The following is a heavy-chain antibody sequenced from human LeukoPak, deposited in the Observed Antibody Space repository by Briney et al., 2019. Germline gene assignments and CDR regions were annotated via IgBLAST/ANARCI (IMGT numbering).Heavy chain of an antibody. J-gene: IGHJ6*03. Sequence: GESLKISCKGSGYSFTSYWIGWVRQMPGKGLEWMGIIYPGDSDTRYSPSFQGQVTISADKSISTAYLQWSSLKASDTAMYYCARRAYDFWSGEPNYYYYYMDVWGKGTTVTVSS. V-gene: IGHV5-51*01. CDR2: IYPGDSDT. CDR1: GYSFTSYW. CDR3: ARRAYDFWSGEPNYYYYYMDV. D-gene: IGHD3-3*01.